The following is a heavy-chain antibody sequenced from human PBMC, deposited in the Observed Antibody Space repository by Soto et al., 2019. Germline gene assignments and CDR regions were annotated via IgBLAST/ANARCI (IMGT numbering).Heavy chain of an antibody. J-gene: IGHJ4*02. Sequence: QVRLVESGGGVVQPGRSLRLSCAASGFTFSSYAMHWVRQAPGKGLEWVAVISYDGSNKYYADSVKGRFTISRDNSKNTLYLQMNSLRAEDTAVYYCARDRGSGWFQKTFIDYWGQGTLVTVSS. CDR3: ARDRGSGWFQKTFIDY. CDR2: ISYDGSNK. D-gene: IGHD6-19*01. CDR1: GFTFSSYA. V-gene: IGHV3-30-3*01.